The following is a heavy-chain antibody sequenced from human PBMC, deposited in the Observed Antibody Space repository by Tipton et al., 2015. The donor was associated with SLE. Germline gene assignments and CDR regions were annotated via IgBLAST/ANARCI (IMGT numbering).Heavy chain of an antibody. J-gene: IGHJ4*02. CDR3: AKWSVVASGQPFGH. CDR2: SYSGGST. D-gene: IGHD2-21*01. CDR1: GDSISTNY. Sequence: PGLVKPSETLSLTCSVSGDSISTNYWTWIRQPPGKRLEWMGYSYSGGSTNYNPALESRVFISVDTSVTAADTAVYYCAKWSVVASGQPFGHWGQGILVTVSS. V-gene: IGHV4-59*01.